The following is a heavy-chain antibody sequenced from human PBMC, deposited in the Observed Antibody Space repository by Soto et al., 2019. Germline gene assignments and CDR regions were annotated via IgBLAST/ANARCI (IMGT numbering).Heavy chain of an antibody. CDR3: AKEPRSYDFWSVYFDY. D-gene: IGHD3-3*01. CDR1: GFTFSSYG. J-gene: IGHJ4*02. Sequence: GGSLRLSCAASGFTFSSYGMHWVRQAPGKGLEWVAVISYDGSNKYYADSVKGRFTISRDNSKNTLYLQMNSLRAEDTAVYYCAKEPRSYDFWSVYFDYWGQGTLVTVSS. CDR2: ISYDGSNK. V-gene: IGHV3-30*18.